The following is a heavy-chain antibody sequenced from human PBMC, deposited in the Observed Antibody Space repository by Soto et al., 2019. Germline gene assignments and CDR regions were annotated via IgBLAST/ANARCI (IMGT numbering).Heavy chain of an antibody. D-gene: IGHD4-17*01. CDR3: ARGTTVETGNY. J-gene: IGHJ4*02. CDR1: GYTVTSYG. V-gene: IGHV1-18*01. CDR2: ISAYNGNT. Sequence: QVQLVQFGAEVKKPGASGKVWCKASGYTVTSYGISGVPQAPGQGIESMGWISAYNGNTNDAQKLQGRVTMTTDTSTSTAYMELRSLRSDDTAVYYCARGTTVETGNYWGQGTLVSVSS.